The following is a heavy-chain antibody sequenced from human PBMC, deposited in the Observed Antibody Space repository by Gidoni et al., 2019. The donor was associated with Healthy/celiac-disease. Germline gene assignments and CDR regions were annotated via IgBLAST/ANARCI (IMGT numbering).Heavy chain of an antibody. J-gene: IGHJ4*02. CDR3: ARVGDYGDQLDY. V-gene: IGHV4-59*01. CDR2: IYYSGST. D-gene: IGHD4-17*01. CDR1: GGSISSYY. Sequence: QVQLQESGPGLVKPSATLSLTCTVSGGSISSYYWSWIRQPPGKGLEWIGYIYYSGSTNYNPSLKSRVTISVDTSKNQFSLKLSSVTAADTAVYYCARVGDYGDQLDYWGQGTLVTVSS.